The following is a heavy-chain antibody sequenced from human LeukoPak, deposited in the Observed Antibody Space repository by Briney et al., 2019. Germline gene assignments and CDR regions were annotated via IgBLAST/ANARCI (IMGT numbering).Heavy chain of an antibody. V-gene: IGHV3-21*01. CDR1: GFTFSSYA. D-gene: IGHD4-23*01. J-gene: IGHJ4*02. CDR2: ISSSSSYI. Sequence: GGSLRLSCAASGFTFSSYAMSWVRQAPGKGLEWVSSISSSSSYIYYADSVKGRFTISRDNAKNSLYLQMNSLRAEDTAVYYCARQGDYGGNSDYWGQGTLVTVSS. CDR3: ARQGDYGGNSDY.